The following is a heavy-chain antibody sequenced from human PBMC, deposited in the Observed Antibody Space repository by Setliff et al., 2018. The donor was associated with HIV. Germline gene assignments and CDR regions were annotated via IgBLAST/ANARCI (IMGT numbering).Heavy chain of an antibody. CDR3: ARDLYCNDTSGYPNPL. D-gene: IGHD2-2*01. V-gene: IGHV4-59*11. J-gene: IGHJ4*02. Sequence: SETLSLTCTVSGGSISSHYWSWIRQPPGKGLEWIGSIYYSGITNYNPSLKSRVTILVDRSKNQFSLKLTSVTAADTAVYYCARDLYCNDTSGYPNPLWGQGTLVTVSS. CDR1: GGSISSHY. CDR2: IYYSGIT.